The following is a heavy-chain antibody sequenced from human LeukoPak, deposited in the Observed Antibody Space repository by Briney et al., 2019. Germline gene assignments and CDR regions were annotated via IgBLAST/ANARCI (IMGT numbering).Heavy chain of an antibody. D-gene: IGHD5-12*01. Sequence: PGGSLRLSCAASGFTFDDYAMHWVRQAPGKGLEWVSGISWNSGSIGYADSVKGRFTISRDNAKNSLYLQMNSLRAEDTALYYCAKDITHRSGYALDYWGQGTLVTVSS. CDR2: ISWNSGSI. CDR3: AKDITHRSGYALDY. J-gene: IGHJ4*02. CDR1: GFTFDDYA. V-gene: IGHV3-9*01.